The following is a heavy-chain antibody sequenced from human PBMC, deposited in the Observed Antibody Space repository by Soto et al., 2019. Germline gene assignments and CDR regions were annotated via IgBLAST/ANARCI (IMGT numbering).Heavy chain of an antibody. V-gene: IGHV3-30*03. J-gene: IGHJ4*02. Sequence: QVQLVESGGGVVQPGESLRVSCAASGFAFSRNAMHWVRQAPGKGLEWVAQISSDESNKFYADSVKGRFTISRENSKERVFLHLRSPGGEDTAGYFCAEGELSCTNGVCYHFFAHWGQGSLVTVSS. CDR1: GFAFSRNA. CDR3: AEGELSCTNGVCYHFFAH. D-gene: IGHD2-8*01. CDR2: ISSDESNK.